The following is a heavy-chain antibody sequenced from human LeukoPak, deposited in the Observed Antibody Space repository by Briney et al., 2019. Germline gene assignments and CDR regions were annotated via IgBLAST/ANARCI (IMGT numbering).Heavy chain of an antibody. V-gene: IGHV1-2*02. CDR1: GYTFTGYY. J-gene: IGHJ5*02. D-gene: IGHD2-2*03. CDR2: INPNSGGT. CDR3: ARDGYCSSTSCSEGNWFDP. Sequence: GASVKVSCKASGYTFTGYYMHWVRQAPGQGLEWMGWINPNSGGTNYAQKFQGRVTMTRDTSISTAYMELSRLRSDDTAVYYCARDGYCSSTSCSEGNWFDPWGQGTLVTVSS.